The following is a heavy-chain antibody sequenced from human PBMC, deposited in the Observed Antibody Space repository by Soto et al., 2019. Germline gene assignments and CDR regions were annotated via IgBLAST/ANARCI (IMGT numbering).Heavy chain of an antibody. CDR3: ARKVPHGSGRGNYMDV. CDR1: GGSFSGYY. D-gene: IGHD3-10*01. V-gene: IGHV4-34*01. Sequence: SETLSLTCAVYGGSFSGYYWSWIRQPPGKGLEWIGEINHSGSTNYNPSLKSRVTISVDTSKNQFSLKLSSVTAADTAVYYCARKVPHGSGRGNYMDVWGKGTTVTVSS. CDR2: INHSGST. J-gene: IGHJ6*03.